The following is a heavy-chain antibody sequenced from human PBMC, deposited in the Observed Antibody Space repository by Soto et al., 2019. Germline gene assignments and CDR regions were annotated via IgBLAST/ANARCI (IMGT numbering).Heavy chain of an antibody. V-gene: IGHV1-8*01. CDR2: MNPNSGNT. J-gene: IGHJ4*03. D-gene: IGHD3-3*01. CDR1: GYTFTSYD. Sequence: ASVKVSCKASGYTFTSYDINWVRQATGQGLEWMGWMNPNSGNTGYAQKFQGRVTMTRNTSISTAYMELSSLRSEDTAVYYCARVRVYYDFFLVIYRQRCYFVFWGQGILVT. CDR3: ARVRVYYDFFLVIYRQRCYFVF.